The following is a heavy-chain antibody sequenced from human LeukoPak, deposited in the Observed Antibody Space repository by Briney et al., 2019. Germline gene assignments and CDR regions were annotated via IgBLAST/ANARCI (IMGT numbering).Heavy chain of an antibody. CDR3: ARGGWSVDY. J-gene: IGHJ4*02. Sequence: SETLSLTCTVSGGSMSSYYWSWIRQPPGKGLEWIGYIYYNGKTNYSPSLNSRVTISVDTSRNQFSLKLNSVTAADTAVYYCARGGWSVDYWGQGTLVTVSS. CDR1: GGSMSSYY. CDR2: IYYNGKT. V-gene: IGHV4-59*08. D-gene: IGHD6-19*01.